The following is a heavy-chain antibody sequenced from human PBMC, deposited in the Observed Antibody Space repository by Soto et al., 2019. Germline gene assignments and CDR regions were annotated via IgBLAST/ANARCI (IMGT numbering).Heavy chain of an antibody. D-gene: IGHD3-10*01. CDR1: GYSFTSYW. Sequence: ESLKISCKGSGYSFTSYWISWVRQMPGKGLEWMGRIDPSDSYTNYSPSFQGHVTISADKSISTAYLQWSSLKASDTAMYYCAVYGSGSSPRLDVWGQGTTVTVSS. J-gene: IGHJ6*02. V-gene: IGHV5-10-1*01. CDR3: AVYGSGSSPRLDV. CDR2: IDPSDSYT.